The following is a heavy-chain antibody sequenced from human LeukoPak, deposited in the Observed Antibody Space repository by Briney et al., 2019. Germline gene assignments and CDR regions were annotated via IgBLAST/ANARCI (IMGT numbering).Heavy chain of an antibody. Sequence: PGGSLRLSCAASGFTFSSYSMNWVRQAPGKGLEWVSSISSSSSYIYYADSVKGRYTISRDNAKNSLYLQMNSLRAEDTAVYYCARIGVSAFDIWGQGTMVTVSS. CDR1: GFTFSSYS. CDR2: ISSSSSYI. CDR3: ARIGVSAFDI. V-gene: IGHV3-21*01. J-gene: IGHJ3*02.